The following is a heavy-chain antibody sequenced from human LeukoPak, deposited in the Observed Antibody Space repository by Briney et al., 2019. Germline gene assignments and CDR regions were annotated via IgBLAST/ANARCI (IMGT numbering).Heavy chain of an antibody. CDR2: ISYDGSSK. V-gene: IGHV3-30*03. CDR3: ARVRYYYDISGYDY. D-gene: IGHD3-22*01. J-gene: IGHJ4*02. Sequence: GGSLTLSCAASGFTFSSYGMQWVRQAPGKGLVGVAVISYDGSSKYCADSVKGRFTISRDDSENTLYLQMNSLRAEDTAVYYCARVRYYYDISGYDYWGQGTLVTV. CDR1: GFTFSSYG.